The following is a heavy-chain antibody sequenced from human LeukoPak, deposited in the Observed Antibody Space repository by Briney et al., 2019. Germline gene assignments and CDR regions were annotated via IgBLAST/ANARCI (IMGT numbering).Heavy chain of an antibody. D-gene: IGHD3-10*01. J-gene: IGHJ4*02. V-gene: IGHV4-39*07. CDR2: IYYSGST. CDR1: GGSISSSSYY. Sequence: KTSETLSLTCTVSGGSISSSSYYWGWIRQPPGKGLVWIGSIYYSGSTYYNPSLKSRVTISVDTSKNQFSLKLSSVTAADTAVYYCARAGPGWFGELGPFDYWGQGTLVTVSS. CDR3: ARAGPGWFGELGPFDY.